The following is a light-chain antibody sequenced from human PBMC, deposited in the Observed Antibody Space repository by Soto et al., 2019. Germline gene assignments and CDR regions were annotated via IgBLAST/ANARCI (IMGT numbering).Light chain of an antibody. CDR2: GNS. CDR1: SSNIGAGYD. Sequence: QSVLTQPPSVSGAPGQRVTISCTGSSSNIGAGYDVQWYQQLPGASPKLLIFGNSNRPSGVPDRFSGSRSGTSASLAITGLQAEDEADYFCQSYDISLSGSVMLGGGTKPTVL. V-gene: IGLV1-40*01. J-gene: IGLJ3*02. CDR3: QSYDISLSGSVM.